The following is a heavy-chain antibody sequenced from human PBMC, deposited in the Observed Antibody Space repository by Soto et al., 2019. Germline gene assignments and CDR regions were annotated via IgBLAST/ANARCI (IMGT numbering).Heavy chain of an antibody. CDR1: DGSINNNY. J-gene: IGHJ4*02. V-gene: IGHV4-59*01. CDR2: IYYRGNT. CDR3: ARMNSGWNYFDS. Sequence: SETLSLTCTVSDGSINNNYWTWIRQPPGKGLEWMGYIYYRGNTNINPSLRSRLTISVDTSKNQISLKLTSVTAADTAVYYCARMNSGWNYFDSWGQGTLVTVSS. D-gene: IGHD6-25*01.